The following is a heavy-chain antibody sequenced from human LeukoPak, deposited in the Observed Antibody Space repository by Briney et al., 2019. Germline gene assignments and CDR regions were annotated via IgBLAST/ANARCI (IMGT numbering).Heavy chain of an antibody. Sequence: PSETLSLTCAVYGESFSGYYWSWIRQPPGKGLEWIGEINHSGSTNYNPSLKSRVTISVDTSKNQFSLKLSSVTAADTAVYYCACIAVAGTDYWGQGTLVTVSS. V-gene: IGHV4-34*01. CDR1: GESFSGYY. J-gene: IGHJ4*02. CDR3: ACIAVAGTDY. CDR2: INHSGST. D-gene: IGHD6-19*01.